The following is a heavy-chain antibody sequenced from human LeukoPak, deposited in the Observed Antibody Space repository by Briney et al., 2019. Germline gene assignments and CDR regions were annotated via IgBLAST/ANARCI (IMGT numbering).Heavy chain of an antibody. D-gene: IGHD2-2*02. Sequence: GGSLRLSCTASGFTFGDYAMSWFRQAPGKGLEWVGLIRSKAYGGTTEYAASVKGRFTISRDDSKSIAYLQMNSLKTEDTAVYYCTRDRVVPAAIAYYYYYMDVWGKGTTVAVSS. V-gene: IGHV3-49*03. CDR3: TRDRVVPAAIAYYYYYMDV. J-gene: IGHJ6*03. CDR1: GFTFGDYA. CDR2: IRSKAYGGTT.